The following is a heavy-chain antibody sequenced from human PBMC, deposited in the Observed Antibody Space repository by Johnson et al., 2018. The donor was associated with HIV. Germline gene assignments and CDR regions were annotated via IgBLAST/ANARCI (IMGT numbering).Heavy chain of an antibody. V-gene: IGHV3-13*01. Sequence: EVQLVESGGGLVQPGGSLRLSCAASGFTFSNSDMHWVRQATGRGLEWVSAIGTAGDTYYPGSVKGRFTISRENAKNSLYLQMNSLRAEDTAVYYCARESANSGRYSGAFDIWGQGTMVTVSS. CDR1: GFTFSNSD. J-gene: IGHJ3*02. CDR3: ARESANSGRYSGAFDI. D-gene: IGHD1-26*01. CDR2: IGTAGDT.